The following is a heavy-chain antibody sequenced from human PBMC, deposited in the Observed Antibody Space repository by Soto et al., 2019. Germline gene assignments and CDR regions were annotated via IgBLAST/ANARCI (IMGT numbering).Heavy chain of an antibody. CDR1: GGTFSSYA. V-gene: IGHV1-69*01. CDR3: ARDLNDAYDFWKYYYYGMDV. J-gene: IGHJ6*02. CDR2: IIPIFGTA. D-gene: IGHD3-3*01. Sequence: QVQLVQSGAEVKKPGSSVKVSCKASGGTFSSYAISWVRQAPGQGLEWMGGIIPIFGTANYAQKFQGRVTITADESTSTAYMELSSLRSEDTAVYYCARDLNDAYDFWKYYYYGMDVWGQGTTVTVSS.